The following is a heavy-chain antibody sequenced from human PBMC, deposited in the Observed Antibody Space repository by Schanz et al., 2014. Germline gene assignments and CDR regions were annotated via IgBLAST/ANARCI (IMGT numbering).Heavy chain of an antibody. Sequence: QVQLVQSGAEVKKPGASVKVSCKASGYTFTAYYFHWVRQAPGQGLEWMGWISGNNGNTKYAQKLQGRVTMTTETSTSTAYMELRSLRSDDTAVYYCARGWGYDALTGYVFWGQGTLVTVSS. CDR3: ARGWGYDALTGYVF. CDR2: ISGNNGNT. CDR1: GYTFTAYY. V-gene: IGHV1-18*04. J-gene: IGHJ4*02. D-gene: IGHD3-9*01.